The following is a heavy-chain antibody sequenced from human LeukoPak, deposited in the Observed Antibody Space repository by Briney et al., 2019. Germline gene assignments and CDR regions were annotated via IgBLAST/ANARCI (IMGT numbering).Heavy chain of an antibody. J-gene: IGHJ4*02. CDR1: GFTFSSYA. CDR3: ARGVAPYSSSRKPIDY. D-gene: IGHD6-6*01. CDR2: ISYDGSNK. Sequence: GRSLRLSCAASGFTFSSYAMHWVRQAPGKGLEWVAVISYDGSNKYYADSVKGRFTISRDNSKNTLYLQMNSLRAEDTAVCYCARGVAPYSSSRKPIDYWGQGTLVTVSS. V-gene: IGHV3-30*01.